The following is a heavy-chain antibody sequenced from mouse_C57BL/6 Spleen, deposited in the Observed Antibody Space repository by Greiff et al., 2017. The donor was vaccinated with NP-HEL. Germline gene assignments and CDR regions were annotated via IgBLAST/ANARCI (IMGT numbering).Heavy chain of an antibody. J-gene: IGHJ4*01. CDR1: GYTFTSYG. CDR2: IYPRSGNT. Sequence: QVRLQQSGAELARPGASVKLSCKASGYTFTSYGISWVKQRTGQGLEWIGEIYPRSGNTYYNEKFKGKATLTADKSSSTAYMELRSLTSEDSAVYFCARKTTVVGDAMDYWGQGTSVTVSS. CDR3: ARKTTVVGDAMDY. D-gene: IGHD1-1*01. V-gene: IGHV1-81*01.